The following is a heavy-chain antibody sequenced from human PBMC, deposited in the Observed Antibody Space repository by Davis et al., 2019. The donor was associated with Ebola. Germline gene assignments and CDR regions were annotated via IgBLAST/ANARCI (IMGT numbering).Heavy chain of an antibody. J-gene: IGHJ4*02. V-gene: IGHV3-73*01. CDR2: IRSKAISYAT. Sequence: GESLKISCAASGFTFSGSAMHWVRQASGKGLEWVGRIRSKAISYATAYAASVKGRFTISRDDSKNTAYLQMNSLKTEDTAVYYCTPRFDYWGQGTLVTVSS. CDR3: TPRFDY. CDR1: GFTFSGSA.